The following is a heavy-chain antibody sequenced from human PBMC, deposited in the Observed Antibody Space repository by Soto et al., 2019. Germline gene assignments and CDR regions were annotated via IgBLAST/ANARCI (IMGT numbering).Heavy chain of an antibody. CDR3: AKDQLVVVVAATPLNAFDI. V-gene: IGHV3-23*01. D-gene: IGHD2-15*01. CDR1: GFTFSSYA. CDR2: ISGSGGST. Sequence: LRLSCAASGFTFSSYAMSWVRQAPGKGLEWVSAISGSGGSTYYADSVKGRFTISRDNSKNTLYLRMNSLRAEDTAVYYCAKDQLVVVVAATPLNAFDIWGQGTMVTVSS. J-gene: IGHJ3*02.